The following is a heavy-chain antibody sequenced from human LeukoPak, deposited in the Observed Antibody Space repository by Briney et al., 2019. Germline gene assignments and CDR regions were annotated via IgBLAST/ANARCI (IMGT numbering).Heavy chain of an antibody. D-gene: IGHD6-13*01. J-gene: IGHJ5*02. V-gene: IGHV4-61*02. CDR1: GGSLCIGSYY. Sequence: SETLSLTRTLSGGSLCIGSYYWSWTRQPAGKGLEWIGRIYTSGSTTYNPSLKSRGAISLDPSKRQFSLKLSTVAAADTAVYYCARAFGRGRSGWYGEVYILFDPWGQGTLVTVFS. CDR3: ARAFGRGRSGWYGEVYILFDP. CDR2: IYTSGST.